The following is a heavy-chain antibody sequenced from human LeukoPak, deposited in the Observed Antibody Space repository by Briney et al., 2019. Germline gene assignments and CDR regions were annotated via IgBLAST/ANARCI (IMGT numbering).Heavy chain of an antibody. V-gene: IGHV4-39*01. D-gene: IGHD3-3*01. Sequence: SETLSLTCTVSGGSISSSSYYWGWIRQPPGKGLEWIGSIYYSGSTCYNPSLESRVTISVDTSKNQFSLKLSSVTAADTAVYYCASWSGYYSGWFDPWGQGTLVTVSS. CDR1: GGSISSSSYY. CDR3: ASWSGYYSGWFDP. J-gene: IGHJ5*02. CDR2: IYYSGST.